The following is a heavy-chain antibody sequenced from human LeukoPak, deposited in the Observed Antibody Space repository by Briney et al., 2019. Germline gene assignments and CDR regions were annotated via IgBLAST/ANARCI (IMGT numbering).Heavy chain of an antibody. D-gene: IGHD2-15*01. V-gene: IGHV3-21*01. CDR1: GFTFSSYS. J-gene: IGHJ6*02. CDR3: ARDRVVVVAATHYYYYGMDV. Sequence: GGSLRLSCAASGFTFSSYSMNWVRQAPGKGLEWVSSISSSSSYIYYADSVKGRFTISRDNAKNSLYLQMNSLRAEDTAVYYCARDRVVVVAATHYYYYGMDVWGQGTTVTVS. CDR2: ISSSSSYI.